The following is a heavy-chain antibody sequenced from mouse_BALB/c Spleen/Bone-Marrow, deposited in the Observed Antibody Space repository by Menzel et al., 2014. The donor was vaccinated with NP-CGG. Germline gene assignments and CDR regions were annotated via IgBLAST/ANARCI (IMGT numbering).Heavy chain of an antibody. J-gene: IGHJ3*01. CDR1: GFDFSRYW. D-gene: IGHD2-3*01. CDR2: INPNSNTI. CDR3: ASCGYYGWLAY. Sequence: EVMLVESGGGLVQPGGSLKLSCAASGFDFSRYWMSWVRQAPGKGLEWIGEINPNSNTINYTPSLKERFIISRDNAKNTLYLQMSKVRSEDTALYFCASCGYYGWLAYWGQGTLVTVSA. V-gene: IGHV4-1*02.